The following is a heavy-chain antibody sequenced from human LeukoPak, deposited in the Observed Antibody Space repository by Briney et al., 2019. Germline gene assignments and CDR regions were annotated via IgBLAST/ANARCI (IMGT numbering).Heavy chain of an antibody. V-gene: IGHV3-15*01. D-gene: IGHD3-10*01. Sequence: PGGSLRLSCAASGFTFSDAWMSWVRQAPGKGLEWVGRIKSKIDGGTTDYAAPVKGRFTISRDDSKNTLYLQMNSLKTEDTAAYYCTTLTMVRGVIGGNWFDPWGQGTLVTVSS. CDR1: GFTFSDAW. J-gene: IGHJ5*02. CDR2: IKSKIDGGTT. CDR3: TTLTMVRGVIGGNWFDP.